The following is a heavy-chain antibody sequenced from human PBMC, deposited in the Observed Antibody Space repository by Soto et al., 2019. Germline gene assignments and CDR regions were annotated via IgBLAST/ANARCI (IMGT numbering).Heavy chain of an antibody. V-gene: IGHV1-69*02. CDR3: ASPEAVNPQYSGYDEFDY. J-gene: IGHJ4*02. CDR2: IIPILGIA. Sequence: ASVKVSCKASGGTFSSYTISWVRQAPGQGLEWMGRIIPILGIANYAQKFQGRVTITADKSTSTAYMELSSLRSEDTAVYYCASPEAVNPQYSGYDEFDYWGQGTLVTVSS. D-gene: IGHD5-12*01. CDR1: GGTFSSYT.